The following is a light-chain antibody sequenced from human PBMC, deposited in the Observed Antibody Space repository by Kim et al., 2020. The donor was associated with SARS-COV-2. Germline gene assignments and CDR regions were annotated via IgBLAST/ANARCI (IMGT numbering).Light chain of an antibody. CDR1: NIGSKS. CDR2: YDS. CDR3: QVWDSSSDHRV. Sequence: APGKTAWITCGGKNIGSKSVHWYQQKPGQAPVLVIYYDSDRPSGIPERFSGSNSGNTATLTISRVEAGDEADYYCQVWDSSSDHRVFGGGTQLTVL. J-gene: IGLJ3*02. V-gene: IGLV3-21*04.